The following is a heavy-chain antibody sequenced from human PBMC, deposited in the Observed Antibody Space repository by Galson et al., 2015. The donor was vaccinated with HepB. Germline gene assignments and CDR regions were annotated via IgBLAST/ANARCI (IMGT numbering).Heavy chain of an antibody. J-gene: IGHJ4*02. D-gene: IGHD6-13*01. CDR2: ISGSGGSA. CDR3: AKDVAPSGSWYPGNYFDS. Sequence: SLRLSCAASGFTFSSYAMSWVRQGPGKGPEWVSAISGSGGSAFYADSVKGRFTISRDNYRNTMYLQMNSLTAEDTAVYYCAKDVAPSGSWYPGNYFDSWGQGTLVTVSS. CDR1: GFTFSSYA. V-gene: IGHV3-23*01.